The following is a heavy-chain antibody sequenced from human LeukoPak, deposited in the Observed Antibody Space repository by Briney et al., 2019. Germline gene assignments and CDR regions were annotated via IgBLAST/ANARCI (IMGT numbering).Heavy chain of an antibody. J-gene: IGHJ4*02. CDR3: ARSAGLGSRFDY. CDR2: IYYSGST. Sequence: SETLSLTCTVSGGSISSSRYYWGWIRQPPEKGLEWIGYIYYSGSTYYNPSLKSRVTISVDTSKNQFSLKLSSVTAADTAVYYCARSAGLGSRFDYWGQGTLVTVSS. CDR1: GGSISSSRYY. V-gene: IGHV4-30-4*08. D-gene: IGHD6-19*01.